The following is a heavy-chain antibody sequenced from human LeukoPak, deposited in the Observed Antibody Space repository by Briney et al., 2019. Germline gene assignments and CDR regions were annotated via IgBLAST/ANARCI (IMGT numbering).Heavy chain of an antibody. J-gene: IGHJ3*02. CDR3: ARDAYDSSGYPHAFDI. CDR2: ISSSSSYI. CDR1: GFTFSNYA. Sequence: GGSLRLSCATSGFTFSNYALNWVRQAPGKGLEWVSSISSSSSYIYYADSVKGRFTISRDNAKNSLYLQMNSLRAEDTAVYYCARDAYDSSGYPHAFDIWGQGTMVTVSS. V-gene: IGHV3-21*01. D-gene: IGHD3-22*01.